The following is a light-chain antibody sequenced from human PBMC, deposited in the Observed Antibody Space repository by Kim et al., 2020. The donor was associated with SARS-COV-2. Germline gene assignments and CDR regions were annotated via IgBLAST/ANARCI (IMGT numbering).Light chain of an antibody. Sequence: VSPGQTASITCSGDKVGDKYACWYQQKPGQSPVLVIYQDIKRPSGIPERFSGSNSGNTATLTISGTQAMDEADYYCQAWDSSTAVFGGGTQLTVL. CDR1: KVGDKY. V-gene: IGLV3-1*01. CDR2: QDI. CDR3: QAWDSSTAV. J-gene: IGLJ2*01.